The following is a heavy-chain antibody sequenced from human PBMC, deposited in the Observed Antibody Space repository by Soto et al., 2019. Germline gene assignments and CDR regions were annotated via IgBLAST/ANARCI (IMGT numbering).Heavy chain of an antibody. CDR3: AREVPSGYYFDY. J-gene: IGHJ4*02. D-gene: IGHD3-10*01. Sequence: QVQLVESGGGVVQPGRPLRLSCAASGFTFSSYAMHWVRQAPGKGLEWVAVISYDGSNKYYADSVKGRFTISRDNSKNTLYLQMNSLRAEDTAVYYCAREVPSGYYFDYWGQGTLVTVSS. CDR2: ISYDGSNK. CDR1: GFTFSSYA. V-gene: IGHV3-30-3*01.